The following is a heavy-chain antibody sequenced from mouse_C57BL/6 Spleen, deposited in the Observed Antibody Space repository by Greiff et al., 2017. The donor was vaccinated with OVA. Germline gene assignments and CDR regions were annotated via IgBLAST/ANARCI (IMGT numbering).Heavy chain of an antibody. CDR3: ARSTGTWYFDV. Sequence: QVQLQQPGAELVKPGASVKLSCKASGYTFTSYWMHWVKQRPGQGLEWIGRIYPGDGDTNYNGKFKGKATLTADKSSSTAYMQLSSLTSEDSAVYFCARSTGTWYFDVWGTGTTVTVSS. D-gene: IGHD4-1*02. V-gene: IGHV1-64*01. CDR2: IYPGDGDT. CDR1: GYTFTSYW. J-gene: IGHJ1*03.